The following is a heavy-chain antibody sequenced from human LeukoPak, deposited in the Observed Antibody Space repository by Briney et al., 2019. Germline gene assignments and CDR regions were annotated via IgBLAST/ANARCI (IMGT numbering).Heavy chain of an antibody. D-gene: IGHD6-19*01. Sequence: PGGSLRLSCAAAGLTFIDAWVSWVRQAPGKGLEWVGRIKRKTDGGATDYAAPVRGRFTISRDESKNTLYLQMNSLRTEDTAVYYSAEEGHFGIGWYGALDIWGQGTMVTVSS. V-gene: IGHV3-15*01. CDR1: GLTFIDAW. J-gene: IGHJ3*02. CDR3: AEEGHFGIGWYGALDI. CDR2: IKRKTDGGAT.